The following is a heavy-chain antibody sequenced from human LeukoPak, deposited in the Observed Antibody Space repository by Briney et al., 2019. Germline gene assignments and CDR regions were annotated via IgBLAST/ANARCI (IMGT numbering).Heavy chain of an antibody. J-gene: IGHJ6*03. V-gene: IGHV1-46*01. Sequence: GASVKVSCKASGYTFTSYGISWVRQAPGQGLEWMGIINPSGGSTSYAQKFQGRVTMTRDMSTSTVYMELSSLRSEDTAVYYCARAPAYYDYYMDVWGKGTTVTVSS. CDR2: INPSGGST. D-gene: IGHD2-2*01. CDR3: ARAPAYYDYYMDV. CDR1: GYTFTSYG.